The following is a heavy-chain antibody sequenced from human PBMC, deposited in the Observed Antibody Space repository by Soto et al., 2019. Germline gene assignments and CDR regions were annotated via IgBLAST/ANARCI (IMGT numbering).Heavy chain of an antibody. Sequence: QVQLVESGGRVVQPGRSLRLSCGMSGFTFSNYVMNWVRQAPGRGLEWVALIWDDGSNKYYTDTVQGRFSISRDNSKCTLYLQMDSLRAEDTAVYYCARGNFYEPSAYFSSYYFDSWGQGTLVTVST. V-gene: IGHV3-33*01. J-gene: IGHJ4*02. CDR2: IWDDGSNK. CDR1: GFTFSNYV. D-gene: IGHD3-22*01. CDR3: ARGNFYEPSAYFSSYYFDS.